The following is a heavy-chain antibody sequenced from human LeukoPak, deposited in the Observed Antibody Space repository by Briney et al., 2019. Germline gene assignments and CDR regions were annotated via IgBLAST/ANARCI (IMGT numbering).Heavy chain of an antibody. Sequence: PSETPSLTCTVSGGSISSSSYYWGWIRQPPGKGLEWIGSIYYSGSTYYNPSLKSRVTISVDTSKNQFSLKLSSVTAADTAVYYCARNSAVAGGDYWGQGTLVTVSS. J-gene: IGHJ4*02. D-gene: IGHD6-19*01. CDR2: IYYSGST. V-gene: IGHV4-39*07. CDR1: GGSISSSSYY. CDR3: ARNSAVAGGDY.